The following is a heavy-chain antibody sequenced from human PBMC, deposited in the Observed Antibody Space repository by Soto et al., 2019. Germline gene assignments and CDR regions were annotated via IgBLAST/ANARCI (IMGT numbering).Heavy chain of an antibody. J-gene: IGHJ4*02. CDR2: IWYDGSNK. CDR1: GFTFSSYG. V-gene: IGHV3-33*01. Sequence: QVQLVESGGGVVQPGMSLRLSCAASGFTFSSYGMHWVRQAPGKGLEWVAVIWYDGSNKYYADSVKGRFTISRDNSKNTLYLQMNSLRAEDTAVYYCARDGHTVAVDYWGQGTLVTVYS. CDR3: ARDGHTVAVDY.